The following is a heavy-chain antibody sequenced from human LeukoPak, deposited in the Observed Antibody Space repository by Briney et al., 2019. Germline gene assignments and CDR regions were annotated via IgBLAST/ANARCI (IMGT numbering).Heavy chain of an antibody. Sequence: GGSLRLSCAASGFTVSSNYMSWVRQVPGKGLVWVSRINSEGSSISYADSVKGRFSISRDNAKNTLFLQMNSLRGDDTAVYFCASGGDFASDGLDIWGQGSMVTVS. CDR3: ASGGDFASDGLDI. V-gene: IGHV3-74*01. CDR2: INSEGSSI. D-gene: IGHD2-21*02. J-gene: IGHJ3*02. CDR1: GFTVSSNY.